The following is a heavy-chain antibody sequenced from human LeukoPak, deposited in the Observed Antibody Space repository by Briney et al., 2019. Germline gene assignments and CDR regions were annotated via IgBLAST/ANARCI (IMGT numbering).Heavy chain of an antibody. CDR2: IYYSGST. D-gene: IGHD2-15*01. V-gene: IGHV4-59*12. J-gene: IGHJ4*02. Sequence: SETLSLTCTVSGGSISSYYWSWIRQPPGKGLEWIGYIYYSGSTNYNPTLKSRVTISVDTSKNQFSLKLSSVTAADTAVYYCARDDGTDRGGVPDYWGQGTLVTVSS. CDR3: ARDDGTDRGGVPDY. CDR1: GGSISSYY.